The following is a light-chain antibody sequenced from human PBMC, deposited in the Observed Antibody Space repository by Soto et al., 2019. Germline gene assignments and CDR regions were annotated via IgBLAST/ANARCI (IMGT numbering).Light chain of an antibody. Sequence: QSVLTQPPSASGSPGQSVTISCAGTSSDVGGYKYVSWYQQHPGKAPELMIYEVTKRPSGVPDRFSGSKSGNTASPTVSGLQAEDEADYYCSSYAGSSGILFGGGTKLTVL. V-gene: IGLV2-8*01. CDR3: SSYAGSSGIL. J-gene: IGLJ2*01. CDR1: SSDVGGYKY. CDR2: EVT.